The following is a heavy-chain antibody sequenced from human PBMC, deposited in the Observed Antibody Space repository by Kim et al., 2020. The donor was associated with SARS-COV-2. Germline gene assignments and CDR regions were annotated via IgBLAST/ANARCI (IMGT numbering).Heavy chain of an antibody. CDR1: GYTFTSYA. CDR3: ARPFIREPSYYYYGMDV. J-gene: IGHJ6*02. CDR2: INTNTGNP. D-gene: IGHD1-26*01. V-gene: IGHV7-4-1*02. Sequence: ASVKVSCKASGYTFTSYAMNWVRQAPGQGLEWMGWINTNTGNPTYAQGFTGRFVFSLDTSVSTAYLQISSLKAEDTAVYYCARPFIREPSYYYYGMDVWGQGTTVTVSS.